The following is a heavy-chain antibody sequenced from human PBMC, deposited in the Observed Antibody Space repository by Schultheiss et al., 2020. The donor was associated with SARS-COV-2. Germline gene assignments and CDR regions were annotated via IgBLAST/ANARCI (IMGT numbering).Heavy chain of an antibody. D-gene: IGHD6-19*01. CDR2: IYYSGST. CDR1: GGSISSSSYY. V-gene: IGHV4-39*01. CDR3: ARRAYSSGWYQP. J-gene: IGHJ5*02. Sequence: SETLSLTCTVSGGSISSSSYYWGWIRQPPGKGLEWIGSIYYSGSTYYNPSLKSRVTISVDTSKNQFSLKLSSVTAADTAVYYCARRAYSSGWYQPWGQGTLGTGSS.